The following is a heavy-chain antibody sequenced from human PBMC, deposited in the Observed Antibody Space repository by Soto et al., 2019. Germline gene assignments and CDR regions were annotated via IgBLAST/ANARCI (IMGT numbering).Heavy chain of an antibody. J-gene: IGHJ6*02. CDR2: IDPSDSYT. CDR1: GYSFTSYW. V-gene: IGHV5-10-1*01. Sequence: EVQLVQSGAEVKKPGESLRISCKGSGYSFTSYWVTWVRQMPGKGLEWMGRIDPSDSYTNYNPPFQGHVTISVDKSTSTAYLQWSSLKASDTAMYYCARLYGGNSGMDVWGQGTTVTVSS. CDR3: ARLYGGNSGMDV. D-gene: IGHD4-17*01.